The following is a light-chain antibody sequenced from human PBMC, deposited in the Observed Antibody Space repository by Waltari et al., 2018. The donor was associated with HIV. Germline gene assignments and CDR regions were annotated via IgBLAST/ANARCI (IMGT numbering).Light chain of an antibody. J-gene: IGLJ1*01. V-gene: IGLV1-44*01. CDR2: GNS. CDR3: SAWDYSLSAHV. Sequence: QSALTQEASVSGTVGQKVTLSCTGNSHNIVSYTVGWYQQLSHGAPKTVMFGNSLPSGIPDRFSGSKSGTTASLTISGLQPEDEADYFCSAWDYSLSAHVFGTGTKVTVL. CDR1: SHNIVSYT.